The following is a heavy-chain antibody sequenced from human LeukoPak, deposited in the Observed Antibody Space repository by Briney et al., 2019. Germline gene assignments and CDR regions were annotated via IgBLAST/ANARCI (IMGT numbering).Heavy chain of an antibody. CDR3: ARDLTRYSSGWYMGY. Sequence: GGSLRLSCAASGFTFSDYYMSWIRQAPGKGLEWVSYISSSGSTIYYADSVKGRFTISRDNAKNSLYLQMNSLRAEDTAVYYCARDLTRYSSGWYMGYWGQGTLVTVSS. V-gene: IGHV3-11*01. J-gene: IGHJ4*02. D-gene: IGHD6-19*01. CDR2: ISSSGSTI. CDR1: GFTFSDYY.